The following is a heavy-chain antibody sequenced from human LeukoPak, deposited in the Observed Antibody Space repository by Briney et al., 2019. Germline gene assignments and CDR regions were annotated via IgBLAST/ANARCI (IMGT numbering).Heavy chain of an antibody. V-gene: IGHV1-46*01. CDR2: INPSGGST. Sequence: ASVKVSCKASGYTFTSYYMHWVRQAPGQGLEWMGIINPSGGSTSYAQKFQGRVTMTRDMSTSTVYMELSSLRSEDTAVYYCARVAVVDPYYYYYYMDVWGKGTTVTVSS. D-gene: IGHD6-19*01. J-gene: IGHJ6*03. CDR3: ARVAVVDPYYYYYYMDV. CDR1: GYTFTSYY.